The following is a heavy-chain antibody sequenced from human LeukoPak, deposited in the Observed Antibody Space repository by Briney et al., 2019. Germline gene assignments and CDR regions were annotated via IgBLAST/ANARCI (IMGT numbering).Heavy chain of an antibody. J-gene: IGHJ4*02. CDR1: GFTFNRYW. V-gene: IGHV3-7*01. Sequence: GGSLRLSCAASGFTFNRYWMSWVRQAPGKGLEWVANIKQDGSEKYYVDSVKGRFTISRDNAKNSLYLQMNSLRAEDTAVYYCARVEASGYDYGAFAYWGQGTLVTVSS. D-gene: IGHD5-12*01. CDR3: ARVEASGYDYGAFAY. CDR2: IKQDGSEK.